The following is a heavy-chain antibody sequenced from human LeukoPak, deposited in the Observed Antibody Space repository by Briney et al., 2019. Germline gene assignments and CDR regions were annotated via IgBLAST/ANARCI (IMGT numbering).Heavy chain of an antibody. CDR3: ARSVRAVAGKGEFDY. CDR1: GFTFISDS. CDR2: ISSSSSDI. J-gene: IGHJ4*02. D-gene: IGHD6-19*01. V-gene: IGHV3-21*01. Sequence: PGGSLRLSCAASGFTFISDSMNWVRQAPGEGLEWVSSISSSSSDIYYSDSVKGRFNISRENAKNSRYPQMNCLRDEETAVYYCARSVRAVAGKGEFDYWGQGTLVTVSS.